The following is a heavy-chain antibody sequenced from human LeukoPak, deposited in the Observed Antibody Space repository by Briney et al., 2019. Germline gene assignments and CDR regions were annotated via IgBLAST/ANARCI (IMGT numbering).Heavy chain of an antibody. J-gene: IGHJ4*02. CDR3: ARGAPLRFFDY. Sequence: PSGTLSLTCAVSGGSISSSNWWSWVRQPPGKGLEWIGEIYHSGSTNYNPSLKSRVTISVDTSKNQFSLKLSSVTAADTAVYYCARGAPLRFFDYWGQGTLVTVSS. CDR1: GGSISSSNW. D-gene: IGHD3-3*01. V-gene: IGHV4-4*02. CDR2: IYHSGST.